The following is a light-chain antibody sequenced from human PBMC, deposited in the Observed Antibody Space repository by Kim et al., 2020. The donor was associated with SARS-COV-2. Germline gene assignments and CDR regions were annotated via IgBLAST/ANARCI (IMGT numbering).Light chain of an antibody. Sequence: NFMLTQPHSVSESPGKTVTISCTGSSGSIASNYVQWYQQRPGSAPITLIYEDEQRPSGVPDRFSGSIDRSSNSASLTISGLKTEDEADYYCQSYDADSRWVFGGGTQLTVL. CDR2: EDE. CDR1: SGSIASNY. CDR3: QSYDADSRWV. J-gene: IGLJ3*02. V-gene: IGLV6-57*02.